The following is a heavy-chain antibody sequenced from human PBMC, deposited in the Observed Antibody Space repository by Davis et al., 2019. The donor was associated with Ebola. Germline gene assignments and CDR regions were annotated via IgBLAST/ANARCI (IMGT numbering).Heavy chain of an antibody. D-gene: IGHD6-19*01. V-gene: IGHV1-3*01. CDR3: ARDGQWLVKGADWYFDL. CDR1: GYTFTSYA. J-gene: IGHJ2*01. Sequence: ASVKVSCKASGYTFTSYAMHWVRQAPGQRLEWMGWINAGNGNTKYSQKFQGRVTITRDTSASTAYMELSSLRSEDTAVYYCARDGQWLVKGADWYFDLWGRGTLVTVSS. CDR2: INAGNGNT.